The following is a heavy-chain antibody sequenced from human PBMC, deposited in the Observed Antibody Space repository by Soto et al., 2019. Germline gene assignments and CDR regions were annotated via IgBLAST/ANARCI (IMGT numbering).Heavy chain of an antibody. CDR1: GGSVSSGSYY. V-gene: IGHV4-61*01. CDR2: IYYSGST. D-gene: IGHD3-22*01. J-gene: IGHJ5*02. Sequence: TSETLSLTCTVSGGSVSSGSYYWSWIRQPPGKGLEWIGYIYYSGSTNYNPSLKSRVTISVDTSKNQFSLKLSSVTAADTAVYYCARRSGYHSWFDPWGQGTLVTVSS. CDR3: ARRSGYHSWFDP.